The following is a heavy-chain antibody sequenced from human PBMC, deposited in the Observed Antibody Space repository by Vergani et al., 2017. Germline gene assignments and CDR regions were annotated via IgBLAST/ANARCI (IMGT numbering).Heavy chain of an antibody. D-gene: IGHD2-15*01. Sequence: QVQLQESGPGLVKPSETLSLTCTVSGGSISSYYWSWIRQPPGKGLEWIGYIYYSGSTYYNPSLKSRVTISVDPSKNQFSLKLSSVTAADTAVYYCARGVVAREYYYYYYMDVWGKGTTVTVSS. V-gene: IGHV4-59*12. CDR3: ARGVVAREYYYYYYMDV. CDR2: IYYSGST. CDR1: GGSISSYY. J-gene: IGHJ6*03.